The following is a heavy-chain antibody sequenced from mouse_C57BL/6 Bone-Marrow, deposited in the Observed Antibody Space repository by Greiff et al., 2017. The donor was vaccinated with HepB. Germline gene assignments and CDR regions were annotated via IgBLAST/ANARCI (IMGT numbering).Heavy chain of an antibody. CDR1: GFTFSDYY. CDR3: ARPGGYFAMDY. CDR2: ISNGGGST. V-gene: IGHV5-12*01. Sequence: EVQVVESGGGLVQPGGSLKLSCAASGFTFSDYYMYWVRQTPEKRLEWVAYISNGGGSTYYPDTVKGRFTISRDNAKNTLYLQMSRLKSEDTAMYYCARPGGYFAMDYWGQGTSVTVSS. J-gene: IGHJ4*01.